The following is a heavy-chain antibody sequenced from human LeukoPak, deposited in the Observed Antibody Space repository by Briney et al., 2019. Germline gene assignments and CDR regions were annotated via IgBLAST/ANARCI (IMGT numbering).Heavy chain of an antibody. J-gene: IGHJ6*02. CDR1: GGTFSSYA. CDR3: ARAFWIKASNQRGYSYGSYYYGMDV. CDR2: IIPIFGTA. V-gene: IGHV1-69*13. D-gene: IGHD5-18*01. Sequence: ASVKVSCKASGGTFSSYAISWVRQAPGQGLEWMGGIIPIFGTANYALKFQSRVTITADESTSTAYMELSSLRPEDTAVYYCARAFWIKASNQRGYSYGSYYYGMDVWGQGTTVTVSS.